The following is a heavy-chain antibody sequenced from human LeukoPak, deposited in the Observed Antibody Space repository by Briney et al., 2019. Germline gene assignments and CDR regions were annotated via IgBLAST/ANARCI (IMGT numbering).Heavy chain of an antibody. CDR2: IKRDGSEK. CDR1: GFTFSTYA. CDR3: ARSRSAGY. J-gene: IGHJ4*02. Sequence: GTSLRLSCVASGFTFSTYAIHWVRQAPGKGLEWVANIKRDGSEKYYVDSVKGRFTISRDNAKNSLYLQMDSLRAEDTAVYYCARSRSAGYWGQGTLVTVSS. V-gene: IGHV3-7*01.